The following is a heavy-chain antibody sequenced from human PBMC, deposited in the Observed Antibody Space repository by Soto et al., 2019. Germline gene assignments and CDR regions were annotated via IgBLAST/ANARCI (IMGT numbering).Heavy chain of an antibody. V-gene: IGHV3-23*01. J-gene: IGHJ4*02. CDR3: GSSIDSSGLFRSRHYY. CDR1: GFTFSSYA. D-gene: IGHD3-22*01. CDR2: ISGSGGST. Sequence: EVQLLESGGGLVQPGGSLRLSCAASGFTFSSYAMSWVRQAPGKGLEWVSAISGSGGSTYYADSVKGRFTISRDNSKNTLYLQMNSLRAEDTAVYYCGSSIDSSGLFRSRHYYWGQGSLVTVSS.